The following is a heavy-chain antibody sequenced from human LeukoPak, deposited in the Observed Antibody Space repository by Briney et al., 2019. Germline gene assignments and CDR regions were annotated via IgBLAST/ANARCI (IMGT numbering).Heavy chain of an antibody. CDR3: VPSPPTYYGLIDY. J-gene: IGHJ4*02. D-gene: IGHD3-10*01. V-gene: IGHV3-64D*06. Sequence: PGGSLRLSCSASGFTFSSHTMHWVRQAPGKGLEYLSAITGDGRSAYYADSVRGRFTNSRDNSKNTLYLQMSSLRPEDTAVYYCVPSPPTYYGLIDYWGQGTLVTVSS. CDR1: GFTFSSHT. CDR2: ITGDGRSA.